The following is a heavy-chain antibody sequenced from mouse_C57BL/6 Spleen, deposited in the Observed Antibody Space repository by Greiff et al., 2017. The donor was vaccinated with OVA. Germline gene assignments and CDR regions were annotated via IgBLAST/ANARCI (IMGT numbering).Heavy chain of an antibody. D-gene: IGHD1-1*01. J-gene: IGHJ2*01. CDR2: ISDGGSYT. V-gene: IGHV5-4*01. CDR3: ARDGYYGSSFYFDY. CDR1: GFTFSSYA. Sequence: EVNVVESGGGLVKPGGSLKLSCAASGFTFSSYAMSWVRQTPEKRLEWVATISDGGSYTYYPANVKGRFTISRDNAKNNLYLQMSHLKSEDTAVYDCARDGYYGSSFYFDYWGQGTTLTVSS.